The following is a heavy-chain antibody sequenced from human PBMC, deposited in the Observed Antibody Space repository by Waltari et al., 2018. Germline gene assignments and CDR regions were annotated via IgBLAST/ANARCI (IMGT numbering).Heavy chain of an antibody. CDR2: LSATVGRT. CDR3: AKDYSLRFLEWPLDY. V-gene: IGHV3-23*04. Sequence: EGQLVESGGGVVQPGGSLRLSGAASGCTCNGYAMTWGRQAPGKGREWVSTLSATVGRTYYADSVKGRFTISRDNSKTTLYLQMNSLRADDTAVYYCAKDYSLRFLEWPLDYWGQGPLVTVSS. CDR1: GCTCNGYA. J-gene: IGHJ4*02. D-gene: IGHD3-3*01.